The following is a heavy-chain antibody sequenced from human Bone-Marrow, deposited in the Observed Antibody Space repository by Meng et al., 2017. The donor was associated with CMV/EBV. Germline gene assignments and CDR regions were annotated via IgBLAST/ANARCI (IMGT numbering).Heavy chain of an antibody. J-gene: IGHJ4*02. D-gene: IGHD2-15*01. CDR3: AKDAGRVRYCSGINCYIVS. V-gene: IGHV3-30*18. CDR2: IANDGSPE. Sequence: TFTNYAMLWVRQAPGKGLEWVAVIANDGSPEYYADSVKGRFIISRDNSKNTLYLQMNSLRVEDTAVYYCAKDAGRVRYCSGINCYIVSWGQGTLVTVSS. CDR1: TFTNYA.